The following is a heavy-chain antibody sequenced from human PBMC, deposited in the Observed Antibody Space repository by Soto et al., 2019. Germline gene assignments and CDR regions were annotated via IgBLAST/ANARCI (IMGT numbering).Heavy chain of an antibody. CDR3: ARDCVWAGSTNCQSVY. Sequence: QVQLVESGGGLVKPGGSLRLSCAASGFTFSDYYMSWIRQAPGKGLEWVSYISGSGSSIYYADSVKGRFTISRDNAKNSLYLQMSSLRAEDTAVYYCARDCVWAGSTNCQSVYWGQGTLVTVSS. V-gene: IGHV3-11*01. CDR2: ISGSGSSI. CDR1: GFTFSDYY. D-gene: IGHD2-2*01. J-gene: IGHJ4*02.